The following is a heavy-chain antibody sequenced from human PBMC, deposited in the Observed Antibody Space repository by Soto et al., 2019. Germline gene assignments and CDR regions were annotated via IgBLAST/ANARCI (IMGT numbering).Heavy chain of an antibody. Sequence: EVQLVESGGGLIQPGGSLRLSCAASGFTVSSHYMSWVRQAPGKGLEWVSVIYSGGSTYYADSVKGRFTISRDNSKNTLYLQMNSLRAEDTAVYYCARDLPGQQLVLAFDIWGQGTMVTVSS. CDR2: IYSGGST. D-gene: IGHD6-13*01. J-gene: IGHJ3*02. CDR1: GFTVSSHY. V-gene: IGHV3-53*01. CDR3: ARDLPGQQLVLAFDI.